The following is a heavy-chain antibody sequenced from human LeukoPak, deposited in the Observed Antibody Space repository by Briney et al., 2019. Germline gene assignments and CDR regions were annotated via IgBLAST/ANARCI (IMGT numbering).Heavy chain of an antibody. V-gene: IGHV1-69*06. CDR1: GGTFNSFV. Sequence: GASVKVSCKASGGTFNSFVISWVRQAPGQGLEWMGGIIPLFGTANYAQKFQDRATITADKSTSTAYMELSSLRSEDTAFYYCARLGGDSSDYPFDHWGQGTLVTVSS. D-gene: IGHD3-22*01. J-gene: IGHJ4*02. CDR2: IIPLFGTA. CDR3: ARLGGDSSDYPFDH.